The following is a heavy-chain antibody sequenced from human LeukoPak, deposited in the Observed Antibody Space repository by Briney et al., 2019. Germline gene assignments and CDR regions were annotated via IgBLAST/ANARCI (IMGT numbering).Heavy chain of an antibody. CDR2: IRFDGSTK. V-gene: IGHV3-30*02. J-gene: IGHJ4*02. CDR1: GFTFSSNG. Sequence: GGSLRLSCAASGFTFSSNGMHWVRQAPGKGLEWVAFIRFDGSTKDYADSVKGRYTISRDNSENTLYLQMNSLRTEDTAIYYCAKSSYCSSPSCYLPLDYWGQGTLVSVSS. D-gene: IGHD2-2*01. CDR3: AKSSYCSSPSCYLPLDY.